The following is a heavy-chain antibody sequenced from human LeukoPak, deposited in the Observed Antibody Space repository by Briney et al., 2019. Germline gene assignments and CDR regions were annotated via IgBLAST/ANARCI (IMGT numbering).Heavy chain of an antibody. CDR2: INQDGIEK. V-gene: IGHV3-7*02. CDR3: ATSTPGGYCSSTSCYGPRFDY. D-gene: IGHD2-2*01. CDR1: GFTFSSYA. Sequence: GGSLRLSCAASGFTFSSYAMHWVRQAPGRGLEWVANINQDGIEKNYVDSVKGRFTISRDNAKSSLYLQMDGLRAEDTALYYCATSTPGGYCSSTSCYGPRFDYWGQGTPVTVSS. J-gene: IGHJ4*02.